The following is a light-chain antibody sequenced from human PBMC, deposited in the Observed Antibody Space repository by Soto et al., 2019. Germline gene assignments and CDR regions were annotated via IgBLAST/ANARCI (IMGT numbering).Light chain of an antibody. CDR1: SSNIGSNY. Sequence: QSALTQPPSASGTPGQRVTISCSGSSSNIGSNYVYWYQQLPGTAPKLLIYSNNQRPSGVPDRFSGSKSGTSASLAISGLRSEDEADYYCAAWDDSLSYWVFGGGTKLTVL. J-gene: IGLJ3*02. V-gene: IGLV1-47*02. CDR2: SNN. CDR3: AAWDDSLSYWV.